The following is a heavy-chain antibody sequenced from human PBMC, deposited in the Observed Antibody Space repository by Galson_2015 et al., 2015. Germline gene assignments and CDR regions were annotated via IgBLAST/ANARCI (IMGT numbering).Heavy chain of an antibody. CDR2: ISGSGGST. CDR1: GFTFSSYA. V-gene: IGHV3-23*01. J-gene: IGHJ4*02. CDR3: AKDGEEMNYFDY. Sequence: SLRLSCAASGFTFSSYAMSWVRQAPGKGLEWVSAISGSGGSTYYADSVKGRFTISRDNSKNTLYLQMNSLRAEDTAVYYCAKDGEEMNYFDYWGQGTLVTVSS. D-gene: IGHD3-10*01.